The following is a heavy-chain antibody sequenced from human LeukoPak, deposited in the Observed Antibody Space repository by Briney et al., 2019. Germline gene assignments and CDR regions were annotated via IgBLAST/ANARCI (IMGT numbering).Heavy chain of an antibody. Sequence: GGSLRLSCAASGFSFSSYWMSWVRQAPGKGLEWVANIKQDGSEKYYVDSVKGRFTISRDNAKNSLYLQMNSLRAEDTAVYYCARRSLFDILTGYYSVAFDIWGQGTMVTVSS. CDR3: ARRSLFDILTGYYSVAFDI. CDR1: GFSFSSYW. CDR2: IKQDGSEK. J-gene: IGHJ3*02. V-gene: IGHV3-7*03. D-gene: IGHD3-9*01.